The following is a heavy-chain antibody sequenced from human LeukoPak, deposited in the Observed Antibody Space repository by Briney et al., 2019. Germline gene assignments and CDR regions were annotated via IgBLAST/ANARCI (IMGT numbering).Heavy chain of an antibody. CDR2: INHSGST. J-gene: IGHJ2*01. CDR1: GGSFSGYY. V-gene: IGHV4-34*01. D-gene: IGHD6-13*01. Sequence: SETLSLTCAVYGGSFSGYYWSWIRQPPGKGLEWIGEINHSGSTNYNPSLKSRVTISVDTSKNQFSLKLSSVTAADTAVYYCAREGYSSSWYPNWYFDLWGRGTLVTVSS. CDR3: AREGYSSSWYPNWYFDL.